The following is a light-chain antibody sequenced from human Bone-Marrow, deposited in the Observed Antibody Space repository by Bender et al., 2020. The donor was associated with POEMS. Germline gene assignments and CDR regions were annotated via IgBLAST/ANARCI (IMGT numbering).Light chain of an antibody. CDR3: TSYTSSTIL. J-gene: IGLJ3*02. Sequence: QSALTQPASVSGSPGQSITISCTGTSNDIGDYDYVSWYQQHPGKAPKLLIYEVNNRPSGISHRFSGSKSDNTASLTISGLQAEDAADYYCTSYTSSTILFGGGTKLTVL. V-gene: IGLV2-14*01. CDR2: EVN. CDR1: SNDIGDYDY.